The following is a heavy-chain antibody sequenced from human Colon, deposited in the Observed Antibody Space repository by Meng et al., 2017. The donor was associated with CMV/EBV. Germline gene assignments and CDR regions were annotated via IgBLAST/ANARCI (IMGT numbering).Heavy chain of an antibody. CDR3: ARDLFPGASRFLEWLLGH. J-gene: IGHJ4*02. CDR1: GFALTSHG. D-gene: IGHD3-3*01. CDR2: LWFDGSKK. V-gene: IGHV3-33*01. Sequence: GESLKISCDASGFALTSHGMHWVRQAPGKGLEWLTILWFDGSKKYYADSVKGRFTVSRDISKNTLYLQMDSLRPEDTAVYYCARDLFPGASRFLEWLLGHWGQGTGVTVSS.